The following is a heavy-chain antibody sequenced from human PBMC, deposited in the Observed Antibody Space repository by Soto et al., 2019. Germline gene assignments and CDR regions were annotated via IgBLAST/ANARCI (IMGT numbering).Heavy chain of an antibody. CDR3: ARSPAVAAIDYYGMDV. V-gene: IGHV5-51*01. J-gene: IGHJ6*02. Sequence: GESLKISCKGSGYIFTNYWIGWVRQMPGRGLQWMGIIHPGDSDTKYNPSFQGQVTFSADKSITTAYLQWNSLKASDTAIYYCARSPAVAAIDYYGMDVWGQGTTVTVSS. D-gene: IGHD5-12*01. CDR2: IHPGDSDT. CDR1: GYIFTNYW.